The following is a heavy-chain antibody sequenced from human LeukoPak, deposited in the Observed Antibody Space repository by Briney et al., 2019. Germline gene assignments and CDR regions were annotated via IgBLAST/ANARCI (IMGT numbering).Heavy chain of an antibody. CDR1: GGSISSGDYY. V-gene: IGHV4-30-4*01. Sequence: SETLSLTCTVSGGSISSGDYYWRWIRQPPGKGLECIGYIYYSGSTYYNPSLKSRVTISVDTSKNQFSLKLSSVTAADTAVYYCARVPTVTGDYYYYGMDVWGQGTTVTVSS. J-gene: IGHJ6*02. D-gene: IGHD4-17*01. CDR3: ARVPTVTGDYYYYGMDV. CDR2: IYYSGST.